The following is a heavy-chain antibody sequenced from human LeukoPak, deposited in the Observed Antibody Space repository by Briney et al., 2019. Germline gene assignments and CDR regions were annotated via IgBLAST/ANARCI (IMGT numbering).Heavy chain of an antibody. CDR2: ISAYNGNT. D-gene: IGHD6-19*01. CDR1: GYTFTSYG. J-gene: IGHJ6*03. CDR3: AKFLVAGTYWYYYYMDV. Sequence: ASVKVSCKASGYTFTSYGISWVRQAPGQGLEWMGWISAYNGNTNYAQELQGRVTMTTDTSTSTAYMELRSLRSDDTAVYYCAKFLVAGTYWYYYYMDVWGKGTTVTVSS. V-gene: IGHV1-18*01.